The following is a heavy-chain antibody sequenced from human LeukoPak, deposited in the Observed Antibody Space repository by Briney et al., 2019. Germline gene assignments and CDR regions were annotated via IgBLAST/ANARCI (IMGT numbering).Heavy chain of an antibody. CDR1: GFTVSNNY. CDR3: ARDSDSGYGPFAS. J-gene: IGHJ4*02. D-gene: IGHD5-12*01. Sequence: PGGSLRLSCAASGFTVSNNYMSWVRQAPGKGLEWVSVTHSGGTTNYADSVQGRFTISRDNSKTTVYLHMNSLRAEDTAVYYCARDSDSGYGPFASWGQGTLVTVSS. V-gene: IGHV3-53*01. CDR2: THSGGTT.